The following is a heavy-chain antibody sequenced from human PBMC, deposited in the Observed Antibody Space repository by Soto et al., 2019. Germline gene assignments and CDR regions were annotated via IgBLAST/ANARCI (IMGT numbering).Heavy chain of an antibody. J-gene: IGHJ6*02. CDR3: VTAGPELYYYYYGMDV. CDR2: IKSKSDGETT. CDR1: GFTFREAW. D-gene: IGHD1-7*01. V-gene: IGHV3-15*01. Sequence: VQLVESGGGLVKPGGSLRLSCAASGFTFREAWMSWVRQAPGKGLEWVGLIKSKSDGETTDYAAPVKGRFTISRDDSEKTLHLQMNSLKAEDSAIYYCVTAGPELYYYYYGMDVWGQGTTVTVSS.